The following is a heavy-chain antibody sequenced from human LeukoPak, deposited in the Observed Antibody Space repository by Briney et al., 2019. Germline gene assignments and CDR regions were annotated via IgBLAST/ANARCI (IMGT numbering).Heavy chain of an antibody. J-gene: IGHJ6*02. CDR2: ISAYNGNT. V-gene: IGHV1-18*01. CDR3: ARRIRKYYYYGMDV. D-gene: IGHD2-15*01. Sequence: GASVKVSCKASGYTFTSYGISWVRQAPGQGLEWMGWISAYNGNTNYAQKLQGRVTMTTDTSTSTAYMELRSLRSDDTAVYYCARRIRKYYYYGMDVWGQGTTVTVSS. CDR1: GYTFTSYG.